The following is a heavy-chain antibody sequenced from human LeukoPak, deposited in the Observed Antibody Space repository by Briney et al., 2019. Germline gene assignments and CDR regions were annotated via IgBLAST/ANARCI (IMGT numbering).Heavy chain of an antibody. Sequence: KNGESLKISCKASGGTFSSYAISWVRQAPGQGLEWMGGIIPIFGTANYAQKFQGRVTITADESTSTAYMELSSLRSEDTAVYYCARWCSGGSCYSDYYYGMDVWGQGTTVTVSS. J-gene: IGHJ6*02. CDR1: GGTFSSYA. D-gene: IGHD2-15*01. CDR3: ARWCSGGSCYSDYYYGMDV. CDR2: IIPIFGTA. V-gene: IGHV1-69*01.